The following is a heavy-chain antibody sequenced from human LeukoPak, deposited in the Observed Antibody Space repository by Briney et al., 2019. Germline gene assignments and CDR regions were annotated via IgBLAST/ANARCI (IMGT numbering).Heavy chain of an antibody. CDR3: ARGNYYASGSLDY. CDR1: GFTFSSYA. CDR2: ISGSGGST. V-gene: IGHV3-23*01. J-gene: IGHJ4*02. D-gene: IGHD3-10*01. Sequence: GGSLRLSCAASGFTFSSYAMSWVRQAPGKGLEWVSAISGSGGSTYYADSVKGRFTISRDNSKNTLYLQMNSLRAEDTAVYYCARGNYYASGSLDYWGQGTLVTVSS.